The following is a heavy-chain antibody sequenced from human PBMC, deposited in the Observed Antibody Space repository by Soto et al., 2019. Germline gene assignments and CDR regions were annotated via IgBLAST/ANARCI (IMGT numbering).Heavy chain of an antibody. CDR1: GYTFTSYA. Sequence: QVQLVQSGAEEKKPGASVKVSCKASGYTFTSYAMHWVRQAPGQRLEWMGWINAGNGNTKYSQKFQGRVTITRDTSAGTAYMELSSLRSEDTAVYYCARGIVVGTALDYWGQGTLVTVSS. J-gene: IGHJ4*02. CDR2: INAGNGNT. D-gene: IGHD2-21*02. V-gene: IGHV1-3*05. CDR3: ARGIVVGTALDY.